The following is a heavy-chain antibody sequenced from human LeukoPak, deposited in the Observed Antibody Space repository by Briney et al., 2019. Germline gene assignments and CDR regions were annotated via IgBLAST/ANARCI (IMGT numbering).Heavy chain of an antibody. CDR3: ARGFSSSWYPPDY. J-gene: IGHJ4*02. CDR1: GFTFSDYS. CDR2: IGSSGNYI. D-gene: IGHD6-13*01. V-gene: IGHV3-21*01. Sequence: GGSLRLSCAASGFTFSDYSTNWVRQAPGKGLEWVSSIGSSGNYIYYADSLRGRVTISRDNAKNSLYLQMNSLRAEDTAVYYCARGFSSSWYPPDYWGQGTLVTVSS.